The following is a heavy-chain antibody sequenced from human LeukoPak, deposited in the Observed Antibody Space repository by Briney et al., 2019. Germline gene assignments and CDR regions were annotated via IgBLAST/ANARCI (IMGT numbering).Heavy chain of an antibody. CDR2: IYSGGST. V-gene: IGHV3-66*01. J-gene: IGHJ3*02. CDR3: ARDAFGDNAFDI. CDR1: GFTVSSNY. Sequence: GGSLRLSCAASGFTVSSNYMSWVRQAPGKGLEWVSVIYSGGSTYYADSVKGRFTISRDNSKNTLYFQMNSLRAEDTAVYYCARDAFGDNAFDIWGQGTMVTVSS. D-gene: IGHD3-10*01.